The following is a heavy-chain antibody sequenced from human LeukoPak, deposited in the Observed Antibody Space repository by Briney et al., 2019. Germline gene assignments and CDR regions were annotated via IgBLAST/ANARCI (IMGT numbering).Heavy chain of an antibody. V-gene: IGHV4-34*01. CDR2: INHSGST. D-gene: IGHD5-18*01. CDR3: ARQRIQLWLKDYYYYMDV. Sequence: ASETLSLTCAVYGGSFSGYYWSWIRQPPGKGLEWIGEINHSGSTNYNPSLKSRVTISVDTSKNQFSLKLSSVTAADTAVYYCARQRIQLWLKDYYYYMDVWGKGTTVTISS. J-gene: IGHJ6*03. CDR1: GGSFSGYY.